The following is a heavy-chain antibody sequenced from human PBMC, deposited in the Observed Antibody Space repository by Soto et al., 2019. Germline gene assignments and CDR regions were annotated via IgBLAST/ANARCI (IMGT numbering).Heavy chain of an antibody. CDR3: TTALTILFDF. Sequence: GSLRLSCVASGFTFNKAWMNWVRQAPGEGLEWVGRIKSKIDGGTTDYNGPVKGRFIISRDDSQNTLYLQMNSLKTEDTAVYYCTTALTILFDFWGQGSLVTVSS. CDR2: IKSKIDGGTT. D-gene: IGHD3-9*01. J-gene: IGHJ4*02. V-gene: IGHV3-15*07. CDR1: GFTFNKAW.